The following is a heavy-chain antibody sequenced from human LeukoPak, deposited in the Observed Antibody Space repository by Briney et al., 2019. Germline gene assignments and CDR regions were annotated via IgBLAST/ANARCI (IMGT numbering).Heavy chain of an antibody. V-gene: IGHV1-69*05. CDR2: IIPIFGTA. J-gene: IGHJ5*02. D-gene: IGHD4/OR15-4a*01. Sequence: SVKVSCKASGGTFSSYAISWVRQAPGQGLEWMGGIIPIFGTANYALKFQGRVTITTDESTSTAYMELSSLRSEDTAVYYCARAVGVLRNWFDPWGQGTLVTVSS. CDR3: ARAVGVLRNWFDP. CDR1: GGTFSSYA.